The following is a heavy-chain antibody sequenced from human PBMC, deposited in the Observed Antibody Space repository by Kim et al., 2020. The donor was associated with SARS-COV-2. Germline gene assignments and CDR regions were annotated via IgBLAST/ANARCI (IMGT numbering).Heavy chain of an antibody. V-gene: IGHV4-31*03. CDR2: IYYSGST. Sequence: SETLSLTCTVSGGSISSGGYYWSWIRQHPGKGLEWFGYIYYSGSTYYNPSLKRRVTISVDTSKNQFSLTLSSVTAADTAVYYCAREEQQTSMFDPWGQGTLVTVSS. CDR3: AREEQQTSMFDP. J-gene: IGHJ5*02. D-gene: IGHD6-13*01. CDR1: GGSISSGGYY.